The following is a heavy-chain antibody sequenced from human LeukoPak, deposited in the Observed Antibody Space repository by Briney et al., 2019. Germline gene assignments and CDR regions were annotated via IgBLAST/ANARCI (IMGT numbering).Heavy chain of an antibody. Sequence: SVKVSCKASGGTFSSYAISWVRQAPGQGLEWMGRIIPILGIANYAQKFQGRVTITADKSTSTAYMELSSLRSEDTAVYYYARGKYSYGYIGYWGQGTLVTVSS. D-gene: IGHD5-18*01. CDR1: GGTFSSYA. CDR2: IIPILGIA. V-gene: IGHV1-69*04. CDR3: ARGKYSYGYIGY. J-gene: IGHJ4*02.